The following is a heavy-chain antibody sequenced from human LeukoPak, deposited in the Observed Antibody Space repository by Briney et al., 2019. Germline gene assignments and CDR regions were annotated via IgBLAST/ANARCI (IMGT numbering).Heavy chain of an antibody. Sequence: GGSLRLSCAASGFTFSSYGMHWVRQAPGKGLEWVAVIWYDGSNKHYADSVKGRFTISRDNSKNTLYLQMNSLRAEDTAVYYCARDLEGKVAGDYWGQGTLVTVSS. J-gene: IGHJ4*02. V-gene: IGHV3-33*01. D-gene: IGHD6-13*01. CDR3: ARDLEGKVAGDY. CDR2: IWYDGSNK. CDR1: GFTFSSYG.